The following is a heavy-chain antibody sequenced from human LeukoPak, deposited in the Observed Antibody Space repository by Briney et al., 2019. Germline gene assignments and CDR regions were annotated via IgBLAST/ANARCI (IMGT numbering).Heavy chain of an antibody. CDR2: IYENGRT. Sequence: PSETLSLTWTVSGGSISNFFWSWIRQSPGEGLEWIGFIYENGRTSYNPSLKSRVTISVDMSKNQFSLRLTSMTAADTAVYYCARDWELGHWGRGILVTVTS. V-gene: IGHV4-59*01. D-gene: IGHD1-26*01. J-gene: IGHJ4*02. CDR1: GGSISNFF. CDR3: ARDWELGH.